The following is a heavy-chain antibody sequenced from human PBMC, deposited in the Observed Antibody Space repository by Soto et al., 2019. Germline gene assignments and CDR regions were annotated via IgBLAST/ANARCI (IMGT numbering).Heavy chain of an antibody. CDR2: IDPSDSQT. CDR1: GYIFCRYR. CDR3: ARQLYDSETGPNFQYYFDS. V-gene: IGHV5-10-1*01. Sequence: SVTRSDKRPGYIFCRYRITSFHQKPGKELDWLGRIDPSDSQTYYSPSLRGHVTISATKSISTVFLQWSSLRASDTAMYYCARQLYDSETGPNFQYYFDSWGQGTRLTVSS. J-gene: IGHJ4*02. D-gene: IGHD5-18*01.